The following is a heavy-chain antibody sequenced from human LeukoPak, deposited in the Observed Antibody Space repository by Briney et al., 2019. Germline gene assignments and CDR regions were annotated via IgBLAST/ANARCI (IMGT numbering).Heavy chain of an antibody. CDR1: GGSISSYY. J-gene: IGHJ4*02. D-gene: IGHD3-10*01. Sequence: PSETLSLTCTVFGGSISSYYWSWIRQPAGKGLEWMGRMYTSGSTNYNPSLKSRVTMSVDTSKNHFSLKLSSVTAADTAVYYCARDTGYYFGSGNYLYYFDYWGQGTLVTVSS. CDR3: ARDTGYYFGSGNYLYYFDY. V-gene: IGHV4-4*07. CDR2: MYTSGST.